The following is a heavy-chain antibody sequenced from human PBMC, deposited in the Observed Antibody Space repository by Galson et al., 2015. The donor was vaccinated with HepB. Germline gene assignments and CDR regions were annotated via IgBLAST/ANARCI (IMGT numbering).Heavy chain of an antibody. Sequence: SVKVSCKASGYNFTSYGISWVRQAPGQGLEWMGWTSANNGNTNYAQKVQGRVTMTTDTSKSTAYMELRSLRSDDTAVYYCARDPGAPTSFDYLGQVTLVTVSS. V-gene: IGHV1-18*01. D-gene: IGHD3-10*01. CDR2: TSANNGNT. CDR3: ARDPGAPTSFDY. J-gene: IGHJ4*02. CDR1: GYNFTSYG.